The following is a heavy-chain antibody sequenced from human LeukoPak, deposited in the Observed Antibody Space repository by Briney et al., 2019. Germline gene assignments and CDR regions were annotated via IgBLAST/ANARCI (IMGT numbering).Heavy chain of an antibody. V-gene: IGHV3-73*01. CDR1: GFTFSGSV. CDR2: ITSKPNSYAT. CDR3: TGGSGWYSPDY. Sequence: GGSLRLTCAASGFTFSGSVMHWVRQASGKGLEWVGRITSKPNSYATVYAASVKGRFTISSDDSKNTAYLQMNSLKTEDTAVYYCTGGSGWYSPDYWGQGTLVTVSS. J-gene: IGHJ4*02. D-gene: IGHD6-19*01.